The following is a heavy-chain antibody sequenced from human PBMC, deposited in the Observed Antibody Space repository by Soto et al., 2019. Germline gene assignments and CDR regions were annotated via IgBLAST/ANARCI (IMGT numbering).Heavy chain of an antibody. V-gene: IGHV1-69*02. CDR1: GGSFISYS. CDR2: IIPSQNKA. J-gene: IGHJ6*03. D-gene: IGHD3-3*01. Sequence: QVQLVQSGAELKKPGSSVKVSCEASGGSFISYSFTWVRQAPGQGLEWMGRIIPSQNKANYALKFQERVTMTADRSTRTAYMELRSLRPEETAVYYCAKSLLFVVLAYLDVWGEGTTGSVSS. CDR3: AKSLLFVVLAYLDV.